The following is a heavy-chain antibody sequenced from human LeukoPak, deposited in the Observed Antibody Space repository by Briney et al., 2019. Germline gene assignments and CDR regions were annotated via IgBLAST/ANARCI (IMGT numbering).Heavy chain of an antibody. J-gene: IGHJ5*02. CDR3: AKDRSRQQMWGTIKKWFDP. Sequence: PGGSLRLSCAASGFTVSNNYMSWVRQAPGKGLEWVSVIYSGGATYYADSVKGRFTISRDNSKNTLYLQMNSLRTEDTAVYFCAKDRSRQQMWGTIKKWFDPWGQGTLVSVSS. CDR1: GFTVSNNY. CDR2: IYSGGAT. D-gene: IGHD5-24*01. V-gene: IGHV3-66*02.